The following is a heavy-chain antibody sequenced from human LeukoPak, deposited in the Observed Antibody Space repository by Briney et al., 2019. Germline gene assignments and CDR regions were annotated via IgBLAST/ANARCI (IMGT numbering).Heavy chain of an antibody. CDR2: INNDGRST. CDR1: GFTFTNNG. J-gene: IGHJ4*02. Sequence: GGSLRLSCVASGFTFTNNGMMWVRQAPGKGLVWVSYINNDGRSTTYADSVKGRFTISRDNAKNTLYLQMNSLRAEDTAVYYCAKDRAMIVVVITKGFDYWGQGTLVTVSS. CDR3: AKDRAMIVVVITKGFDY. V-gene: IGHV3-74*01. D-gene: IGHD3-22*01.